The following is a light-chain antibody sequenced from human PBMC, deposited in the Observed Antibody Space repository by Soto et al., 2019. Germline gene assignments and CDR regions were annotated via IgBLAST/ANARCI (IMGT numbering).Light chain of an antibody. CDR3: QKYNSAPFT. V-gene: IGKV1-27*01. CDR2: AAS. CDR1: QGISNY. J-gene: IGKJ3*01. Sequence: DIEITQSSSSLSASVGDRVTITCRASQGISNYLAWYQQKPGKVPSLLIYAASTLQSGVPSRFSGSGSGTDFTLIISSLQPEDVATYYCQKYNSAPFTFGPGTKVDIK.